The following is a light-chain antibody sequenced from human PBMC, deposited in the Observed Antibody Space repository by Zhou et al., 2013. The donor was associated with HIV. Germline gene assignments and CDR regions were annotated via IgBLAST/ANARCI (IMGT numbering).Light chain of an antibody. CDR3: QQYNSYPYT. Sequence: DIQMTQSPSTLSASVGDRVTITCRASQSISFYLAWYQQKPGKAPNLLIYKASSLQSGVPSRFSGSGSGTQFTLTISSLQPDDFATYYCQQYNSYPYTFGPGDQXGGSN. V-gene: IGKV1-5*03. CDR2: KAS. CDR1: QSISFY. J-gene: IGKJ2*01.